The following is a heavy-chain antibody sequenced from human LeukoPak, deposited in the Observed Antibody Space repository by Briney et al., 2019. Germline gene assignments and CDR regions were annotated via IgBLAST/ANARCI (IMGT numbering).Heavy chain of an antibody. V-gene: IGHV3-30*02. CDR3: AKTRNLAAAGYFDS. CDR1: GFTFSSYG. D-gene: IGHD6-13*01. CDR2: IPSDGSHK. J-gene: IGHJ4*02. Sequence: RSGGSLRLXCAASGFTFSSYGMHWDRQAPGKGLEWVAFIPSDGSHKDYTDSVKDRFTISRDNSKYMLYLQMNSLRPDDTAVYYCAKTRNLAAAGYFDSWGQGTLVTVSS.